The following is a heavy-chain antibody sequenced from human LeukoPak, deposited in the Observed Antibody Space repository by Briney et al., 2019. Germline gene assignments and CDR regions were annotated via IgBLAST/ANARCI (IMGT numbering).Heavy chain of an antibody. J-gene: IGHJ4*02. Sequence: ASVKVSCKTFGYTFTTFGISWARQAPGQGLEWMGWMNPNSGNTGYAQKFQGRVTMTRNTSISTAYMELSSLRSEDTAVYYCARATGDFDYWGQGTLVTVSS. D-gene: IGHD7-27*01. CDR2: MNPNSGNT. CDR3: ARATGDFDY. V-gene: IGHV1-8*02. CDR1: GYTFTTFG.